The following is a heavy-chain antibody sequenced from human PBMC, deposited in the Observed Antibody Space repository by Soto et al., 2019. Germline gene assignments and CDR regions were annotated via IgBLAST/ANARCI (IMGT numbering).Heavy chain of an antibody. CDR2: ISTYNGNT. Sequence: QVQLVQSGAEVKKPGASVKVSCKASGYSFITYGISWVRQAPGQGLEWMGWISTYNGNTNYAQKLQGRITMTTDTYSTTYYMDPRSLRSDDMAGYYCARDRPTSSIRARDYYYAMDVWRQGNTGTVSS. D-gene: IGHD6-6*01. V-gene: IGHV1-18*03. CDR1: GYSFITYG. J-gene: IGHJ6*02. CDR3: ARDRPTSSIRARDYYYAMDV.